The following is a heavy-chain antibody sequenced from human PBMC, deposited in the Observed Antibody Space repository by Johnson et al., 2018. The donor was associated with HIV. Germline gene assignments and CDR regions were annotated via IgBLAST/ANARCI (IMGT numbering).Heavy chain of an antibody. J-gene: IGHJ3*02. V-gene: IGHV3-30-3*02. D-gene: IGHD6-19*01. Sequence: VQLVESGGGVVQPGGSLRLSCAASGFTFSSYGMHWVRQAPGKGLEWVAVISYDGSNKYYADSVKGRFTISRDNSKNTLYLQMNSLRAEDTAVYYCAKIIGYSSGLEIWGQGTMVTVSS. CDR2: ISYDGSNK. CDR1: GFTFSSYG. CDR3: AKIIGYSSGLEI.